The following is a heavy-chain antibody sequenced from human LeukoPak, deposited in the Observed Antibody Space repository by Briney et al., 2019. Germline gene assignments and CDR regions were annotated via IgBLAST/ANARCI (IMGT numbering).Heavy chain of an antibody. CDR3: ARASRRLSEYAFDI. J-gene: IGHJ3*02. D-gene: IGHD3-16*02. Sequence: VASVKVSCKASGYTFTSYDINWVRQATGQGLEWMGWMNPNSGNTGYAQKFQGRVTITRNTSISTAYMELSSLRSEDTAVYYCARASRRLSEYAFDIWGQGTMVTVSS. CDR1: GYTFTSYD. CDR2: MNPNSGNT. V-gene: IGHV1-8*03.